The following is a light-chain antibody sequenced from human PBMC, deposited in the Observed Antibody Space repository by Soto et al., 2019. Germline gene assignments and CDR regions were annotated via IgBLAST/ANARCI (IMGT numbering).Light chain of an antibody. Sequence: EIVMTQSPATLSVSPGERASLSCRASQSVSSNVAWYQKKPGQAPRLLIYGASTRATGVPARFSGSGSGTELTLTISSLQSEDFAVYYCQQYNNWPPFTFGQGTKLEIK. CDR3: QQYNNWPPFT. V-gene: IGKV3-15*01. CDR2: GAS. CDR1: QSVSSN. J-gene: IGKJ2*01.